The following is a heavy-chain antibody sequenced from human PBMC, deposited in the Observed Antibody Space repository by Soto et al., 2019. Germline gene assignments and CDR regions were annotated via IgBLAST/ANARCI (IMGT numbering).Heavy chain of an antibody. CDR3: ARLAYYDYIWGSYRTYYFDY. J-gene: IGHJ4*02. D-gene: IGHD3-16*02. Sequence: SETLSLTCTVSGGSISSYYWSWIRQPPGKGLEWIGYIYYSGSTNYNPSLKSRVTISVDTSKNQFSLKLSSVTAADTAVYYCARLAYYDYIWGSYRTYYFDYWGQGTLVTVSS. CDR2: IYYSGST. CDR1: GGSISSYY. V-gene: IGHV4-59*08.